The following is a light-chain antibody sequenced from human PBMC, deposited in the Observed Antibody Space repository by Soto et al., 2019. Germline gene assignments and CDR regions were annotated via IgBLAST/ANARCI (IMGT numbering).Light chain of an antibody. CDR2: LGS. CDR1: QSPLHRNGYNY. CDR3: MQTLQTPRT. J-gene: IGKJ2*01. Sequence: DIVMTQSPVSLPVTPGEPASISCRSSQSPLHRNGYNYLDWYLQKPGQSPQLLIYLGSNRASGVPDRFSGSGSGTDFTLKISRVEAEDVGVYYCMQTLQTPRTFGQGTKLEIE. V-gene: IGKV2-28*01.